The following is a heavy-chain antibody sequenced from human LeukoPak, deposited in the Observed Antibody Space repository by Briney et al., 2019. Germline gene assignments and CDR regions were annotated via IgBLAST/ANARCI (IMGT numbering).Heavy chain of an antibody. J-gene: IGHJ4*02. Sequence: GASVKVSCKASGYTFTGYYMHWARQAPGQGLEWMGWINPNSGGTNYAQKFQGRVTMTRDTSISTAYMELSRLRSDDTAVYYCARDLYCSGGSCYPRWGQGTLVTVSS. CDR3: ARDLYCSGGSCYPR. D-gene: IGHD2-15*01. V-gene: IGHV1-2*02. CDR1: GYTFTGYY. CDR2: INPNSGGT.